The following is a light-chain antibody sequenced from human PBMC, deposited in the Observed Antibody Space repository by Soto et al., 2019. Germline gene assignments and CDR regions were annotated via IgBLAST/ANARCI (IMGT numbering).Light chain of an antibody. CDR3: QQYNNWPYT. Sequence: EIVMTQSPATLSVSPGERATLSCRASQSVSSNLVWYQQRPGQAPRLLTYGASTRATGIPARFSGSGSGTEFTLTISSLQSEDFAVYYCQQYNNWPYTFGPGTKLEIK. J-gene: IGKJ2*01. CDR1: QSVSSN. V-gene: IGKV3-15*01. CDR2: GAS.